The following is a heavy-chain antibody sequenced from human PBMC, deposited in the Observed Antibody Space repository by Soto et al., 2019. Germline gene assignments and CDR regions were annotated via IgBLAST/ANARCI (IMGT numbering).Heavy chain of an antibody. Sequence: EVQLLESGGGLVQPGGSLRLSCAASGFSFSIYAMSWVRQAPGKGLEWVSVISGSDGSTYYADSVKGRFTISRDNSKNTLYLQMNGLRVEDTAVYYCAKDRERDAWYEDYWGQGTLVTVSS. V-gene: IGHV3-23*01. D-gene: IGHD6-13*01. CDR1: GFSFSIYA. J-gene: IGHJ4*02. CDR2: ISGSDGST. CDR3: AKDRERDAWYEDY.